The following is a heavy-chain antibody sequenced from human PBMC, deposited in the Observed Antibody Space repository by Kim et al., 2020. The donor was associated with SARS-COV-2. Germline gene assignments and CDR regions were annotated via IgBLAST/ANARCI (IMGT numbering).Heavy chain of an antibody. D-gene: IGHD3-10*01. CDR1: GYSFTSYW. CDR2: IYPGDSDT. CDR3: ASTTMVRGVISRFGP. J-gene: IGHJ5*02. Sequence: GESLKISCKGSGYSFTSYWIGWVRQMPGKGLEWMGNIYPGDSDTRYSPSFQGQVTISADKSISTAYLQWSSLKASDTAMYYCASTTMVRGVISRFGPWGQGTLVTVSS. V-gene: IGHV5-51*01.